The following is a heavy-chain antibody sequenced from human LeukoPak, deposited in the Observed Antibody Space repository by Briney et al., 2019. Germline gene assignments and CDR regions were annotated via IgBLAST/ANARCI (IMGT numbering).Heavy chain of an antibody. CDR3: ARDSSMYYYGSGSSP. J-gene: IGHJ5*02. CDR1: GYTFTGYY. Sequence: ASVKVSCEASGYTFTGYYMHWVRQAPGQGLEWMGRINPNSGGTNYAQKFQGRVTMTRDTSISTAYMELSRLRSDDTAVYYCARDSSMYYYGSGSSPWGQGTLVTVSS. CDR2: INPNSGGT. V-gene: IGHV1-2*06. D-gene: IGHD3-10*01.